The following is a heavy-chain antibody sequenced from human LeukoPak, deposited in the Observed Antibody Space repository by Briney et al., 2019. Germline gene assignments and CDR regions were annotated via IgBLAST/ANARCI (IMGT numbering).Heavy chain of an antibody. D-gene: IGHD2-15*01. CDR1: GVSVSSGISY. Sequence: SETLSLTCSVSGVSVSSGISYWSWIRQPPGEGLEWIAYISDSGGSDYNPSLRGRVTISLDTSKNQFSLRLTSVTAADTAVYYCARGGGEVVVAAWDVFDIWGQGTMVTVSS. CDR3: ARGGGEVVVAAWDVFDI. CDR2: ISDSGGS. J-gene: IGHJ3*02. V-gene: IGHV4-61*01.